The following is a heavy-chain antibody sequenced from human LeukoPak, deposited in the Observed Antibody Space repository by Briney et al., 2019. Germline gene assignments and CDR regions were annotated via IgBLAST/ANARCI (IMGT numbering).Heavy chain of an antibody. J-gene: IGHJ4*02. CDR1: GGSISTSNYY. V-gene: IGHV4-39*07. CDR2: IFYSGST. D-gene: IGHD6-13*01. Sequence: SETLSLACTVSGGSISTSNYYWGWIRQPPGKGLEWIGNIFYSGSTNYNPSLKSRVTISVDTSKNQFSLKLSSVTAADTAVYYCARDRIAAHWGQGTLVTVSS. CDR3: ARDRIAAH.